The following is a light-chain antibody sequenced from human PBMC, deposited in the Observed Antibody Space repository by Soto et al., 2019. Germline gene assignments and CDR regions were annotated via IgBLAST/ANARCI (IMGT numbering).Light chain of an antibody. CDR2: SNN. CDR3: SAWDDSLNGPRYV. CDR1: SSNTGSNT. J-gene: IGLJ1*01. V-gene: IGLV1-44*01. Sequence: QPVLTQPVSAKGIHLGRVSITYSGSSSNTGSNTVNWYQQLPGTAPKLLIYSNNQRPSGVPDRFSGSKSGTSASLAISGLQSEDEADYYCSAWDDSLNGPRYVFGTGTKVTVL.